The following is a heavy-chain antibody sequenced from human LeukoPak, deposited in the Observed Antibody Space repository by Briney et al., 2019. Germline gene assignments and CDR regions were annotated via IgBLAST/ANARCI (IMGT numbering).Heavy chain of an antibody. CDR2: ISWDGGST. CDR3: AKDYSSSSRPHYVEPYYMDV. J-gene: IGHJ6*03. V-gene: IGHV3-43*01. Sequence: GGSLRLSCAASGFTFDDYTMHWVRQAPGKGLEWVSLISWDGGSTYYADSVKGRFTISRDNSKNSLYLQMNSLRTEDTALYYCAKDYSSSSRPHYVEPYYMDVWGEGTTVTVSS. CDR1: GFTFDDYT. D-gene: IGHD6-6*01.